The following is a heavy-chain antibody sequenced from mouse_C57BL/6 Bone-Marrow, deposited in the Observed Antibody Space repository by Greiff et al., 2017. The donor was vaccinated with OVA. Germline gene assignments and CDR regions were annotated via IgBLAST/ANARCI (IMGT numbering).Heavy chain of an antibody. D-gene: IGHD2-3*01. Sequence: VQLVESGAELVKPGASVKLSCKASGYTFTEYTIHWVKQRPGQGLEWIGWFYPGSGSTKYNEKFKGKATLTADKSSSTVYMELSRLTSVYSAVYFCARHAGYDGYYVRFAYWGQGTLVTVSA. CDR2: FYPGSGST. CDR1: GYTFTEYT. J-gene: IGHJ3*01. CDR3: ARHAGYDGYYVRFAY. V-gene: IGHV1-62-2*01.